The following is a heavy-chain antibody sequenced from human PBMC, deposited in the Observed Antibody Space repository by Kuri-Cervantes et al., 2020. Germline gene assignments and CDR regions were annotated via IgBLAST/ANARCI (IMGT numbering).Heavy chain of an antibody. J-gene: IGHJ6*02. CDR2: ISYDGGKK. CDR3: ARDSGYGGTPGMDV. CDR1: GFTFKTFG. V-gene: IGHV3-30*03. D-gene: IGHD4-23*01. Sequence: GESLKISCAASGFTFKTFGMNWVRQAPGKGLEWVAVISYDGGKKYYVDSVKGRFTVSRDNTKNTVDLQMNSLRAEDTAVYYCARDSGYGGTPGMDVWGQGTTVTVSS.